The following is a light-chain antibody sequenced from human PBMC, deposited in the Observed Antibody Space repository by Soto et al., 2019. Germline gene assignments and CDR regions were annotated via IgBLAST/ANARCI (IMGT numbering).Light chain of an antibody. J-gene: IGKJ4*01. CDR1: QSVLYSSNNKNY. CDR2: WAS. CDR3: QQYYSAPLT. V-gene: IGKV4-1*01. Sequence: DIVMTQSPDSLAVSLGERATINCKSSQSVLYSSNNKNYLAWYQQKPGQPPKLLIYWASTRESGVPDRFSGSGSGTDFPLTISSPQAEDVAVYHCQQYYSAPLTFGGGTKVEIK.